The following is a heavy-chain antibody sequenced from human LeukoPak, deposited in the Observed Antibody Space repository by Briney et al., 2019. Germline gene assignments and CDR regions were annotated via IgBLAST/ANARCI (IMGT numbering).Heavy chain of an antibody. J-gene: IGHJ6*03. D-gene: IGHD2-2*01. V-gene: IGHV1-69*13. CDR3: ARGIVVVPAAIHYYYYYYMDV. CDR1: GGTFSSYA. Sequence: ASVKVSCKASGGTFSSYAISWVRQAPGQGLEWMGGIIPIFGTANYAQKFQGRVTITADESTSTAYMELSSLRSEDTAVYYCARGIVVVPAAIHYYYYYYMDVWGKGTTVTVSS. CDR2: IIPIFGTA.